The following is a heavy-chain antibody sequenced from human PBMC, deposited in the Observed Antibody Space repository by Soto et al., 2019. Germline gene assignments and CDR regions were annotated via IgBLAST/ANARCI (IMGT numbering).Heavy chain of an antibody. D-gene: IGHD3-16*01. CDR3: ARDLKGETTFVYYYYYIDV. CDR1: GGSVSSGSYY. J-gene: IGHJ6*03. V-gene: IGHV4-61*01. Sequence: SETLSLTCTVSGGSVSSGSYYWSWIRQPPGKGLEWIGYIYYSGSTNYNPSLKSRVTISVDTSKNQFSLKLSSVTAADTAVYFCARDLKGETTFVYYYYYIDVRGEGTTVTVSS. CDR2: IYYSGST.